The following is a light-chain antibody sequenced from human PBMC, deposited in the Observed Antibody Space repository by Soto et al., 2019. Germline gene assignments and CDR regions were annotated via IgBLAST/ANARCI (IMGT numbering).Light chain of an antibody. CDR3: QQYGSSPPFT. J-gene: IGKJ3*01. V-gene: IGKV3-20*01. CDR1: QSVSSSY. Sequence: EMVLTQSPGTLSLSPGERATLSCRASQSVSSSYLAWYQQKPGQAPRLLIYGASSRATGIPDRFSGSGSGTDFTLTISRLEPEDFAVYYCQQYGSSPPFTFGRGTKVDIK. CDR2: GAS.